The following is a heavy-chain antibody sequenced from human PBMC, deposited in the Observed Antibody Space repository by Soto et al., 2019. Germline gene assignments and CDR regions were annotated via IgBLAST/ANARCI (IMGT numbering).Heavy chain of an antibody. CDR1: GFTFSSYG. J-gene: IGHJ6*02. CDR3: AREYCSGGCCYYYGMDV. Sequence: QVQLVESGGGVVQPGRSLRLSCAASGFTFSSYGMHWVRQAPGKGLEWVAVIWYDGSNKYYADSVKGRFTISRDNSKNTLYLQMNSLSAADTAVYYCAREYCSGGCCYYYGMDVWGQGTTVTVSS. D-gene: IGHD2-15*01. CDR2: IWYDGSNK. V-gene: IGHV3-33*01.